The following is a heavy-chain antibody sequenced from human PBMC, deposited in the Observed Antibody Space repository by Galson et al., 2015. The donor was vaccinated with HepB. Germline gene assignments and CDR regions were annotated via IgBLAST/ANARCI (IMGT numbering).Heavy chain of an antibody. J-gene: IGHJ5*02. V-gene: IGHV6-1*01. CDR2: TYYRSKWYN. CDR1: GDSVSSNSAA. Sequence: CAISGDSVSSNSAAWNWIRQSPSRGLEWLGRTYYRSKWYNDYAVSVKSRITINPDTSKNQFSLQLNSATPEDTAVYYCARDRSPPRAAGPHWWFDPWGQGTLVTVSS. CDR3: ARDRSPPRAAGPHWWFDP. D-gene: IGHD6-13*01.